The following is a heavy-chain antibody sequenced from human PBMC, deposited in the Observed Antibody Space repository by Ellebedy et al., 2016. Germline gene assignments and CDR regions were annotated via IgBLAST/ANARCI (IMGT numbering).Heavy chain of an antibody. J-gene: IGHJ4*02. CDR2: ISTSSSTI. CDR3: ARDSAGVVVTSCFDY. D-gene: IGHD2-21*02. Sequence: GGSLRLSXAASGFTFSSYSMNWVRQAPGKGLEWVSYISTSSSTIYYADSVKGRFTISRDNAKNSLCLQMNSLRDEDTAVYYCARDSAGVVVTSCFDYWGQGTLVTVSS. CDR1: GFTFSSYS. V-gene: IGHV3-48*02.